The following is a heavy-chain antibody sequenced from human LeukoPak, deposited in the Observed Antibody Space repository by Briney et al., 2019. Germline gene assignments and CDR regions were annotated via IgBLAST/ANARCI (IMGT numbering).Heavy chain of an antibody. CDR1: GGSISSGGYY. CDR3: ARGGERGYTYGD. J-gene: IGHJ4*02. CDR2: IFHTGST. D-gene: IGHD5-18*01. V-gene: IGHV4-31*03. Sequence: PSETLSLTCTVSGGSISSGGYYWSWIRQHPGSGLEWIGYIFHTGSTYYNPSLKSRISISVDTSKNQLSLKMSSMTAADTAVYYCARGGERGYTYGDWGQGTLVTVSS.